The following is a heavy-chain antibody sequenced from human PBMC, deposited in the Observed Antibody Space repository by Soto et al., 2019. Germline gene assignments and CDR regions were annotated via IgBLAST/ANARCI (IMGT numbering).Heavy chain of an antibody. V-gene: IGHV4-61*01. CDR3: ARELYSSGWYTPYYYYYGMDV. CDR1: GGSVISGSYY. CDR2: IYYSGST. Sequence: TSETLSLTCTVSGGSVISGSYYWSWIRQPPGKGLEWIGYIYYSGSTNYNPSLKSRVTISVDTSKNQFSLKLSSVTAADTAVYYCARELYSSGWYTPYYYYYGMDVWGQGTTVTVSS. J-gene: IGHJ6*02. D-gene: IGHD6-19*01.